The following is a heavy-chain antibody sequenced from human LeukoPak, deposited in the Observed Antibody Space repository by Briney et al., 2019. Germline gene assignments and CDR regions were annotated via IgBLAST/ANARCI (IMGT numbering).Heavy chain of an antibody. Sequence: PGGSLRLSCAASGFTFSSYGMHWVRQAPGKGLEWVAVIWYDGSNKYYADSVKGRFTISRDNSKNTLYLQMNSLRAEDTAVYYCARVLRPARYYFDYWGQGTLVAVSS. CDR3: ARVLRPARYYFDY. CDR1: GFTFSSYG. CDR2: IWYDGSNK. V-gene: IGHV3-33*01. J-gene: IGHJ4*02. D-gene: IGHD6-6*01.